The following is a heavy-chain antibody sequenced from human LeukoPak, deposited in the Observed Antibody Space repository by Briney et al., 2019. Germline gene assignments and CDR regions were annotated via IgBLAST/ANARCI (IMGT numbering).Heavy chain of an antibody. Sequence: ASVKVSCTASGYTFTSYYMHWVRQAPGQGLEWMGLINPSGGSTTYAQKFQGRVTMTRDTSTSTVYMELSSLRSEDTAVYYCARGDGQWLVRVLDFDYWGQGTLVTVSS. J-gene: IGHJ4*02. V-gene: IGHV1-46*01. CDR1: GYTFTSYY. CDR2: INPSGGST. D-gene: IGHD6-19*01. CDR3: ARGDGQWLVRVLDFDY.